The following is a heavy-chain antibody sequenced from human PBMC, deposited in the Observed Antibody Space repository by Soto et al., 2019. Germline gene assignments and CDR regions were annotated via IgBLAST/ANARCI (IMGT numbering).Heavy chain of an antibody. J-gene: IGHJ6*02. CDR3: ARDRDSSSAVPFGYYGMDV. V-gene: IGHV3-53*02. CDR1: GFTVSSNY. Sequence: EVQLVETGGGLIQPGGSLRLSCAASGFTVSSNYMRWVRQAPGKGLQWVPVIYSGGSTYYADSVKGRFTISRDNSKNTLYLQMNSLRAEDTAVYYCARDRDSSSAVPFGYYGMDVWGQGTTVTVSS. D-gene: IGHD6-6*01. CDR2: IYSGGST.